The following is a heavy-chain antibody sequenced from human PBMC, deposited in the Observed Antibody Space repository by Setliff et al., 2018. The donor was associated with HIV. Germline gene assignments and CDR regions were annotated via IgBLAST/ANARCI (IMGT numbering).Heavy chain of an antibody. D-gene: IGHD3-10*01. CDR2: IYYSGTT. J-gene: IGHJ4*02. CDR3: ARLSLSLVRGIINSGDRFFDY. V-gene: IGHV4-39*01. Sequence: SETLSLTCSVSGASISSSSYYWGWIRQPPGKGLEWIASIYYSGTTYYNPSLKSRVTISVDTSKNQFSLKLSSVTAADTAVYYCARLSLSLVRGIINSGDRFFDYWGQGSLVTVSS. CDR1: GASISSSSYY.